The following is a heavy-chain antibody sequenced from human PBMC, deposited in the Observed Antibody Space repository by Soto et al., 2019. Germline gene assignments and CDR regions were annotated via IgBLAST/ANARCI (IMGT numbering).Heavy chain of an antibody. J-gene: IGHJ6*03. V-gene: IGHV3-48*01. CDR1: GFILSDCA. CDR3: ARDLSWGSNWYYYMDV. CDR2: ISSSSSVI. D-gene: IGHD7-27*01. Sequence: PGXSLRLSCATSGFILSDCAMNWFRQAPVNGLEWVSYISSSSSVIDYADSVKGRFTVSRDNARNSLYLQMNSLRAEDTAVYYCARDLSWGSNWYYYMDVWGKGTTVTVSS.